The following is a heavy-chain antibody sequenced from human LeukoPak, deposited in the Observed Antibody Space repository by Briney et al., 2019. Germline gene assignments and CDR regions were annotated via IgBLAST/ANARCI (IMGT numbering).Heavy chain of an antibody. J-gene: IGHJ4*02. CDR1: GFTFSSYS. Sequence: PGRSLRLSCAASGFTFSSYSMNWVRQAPGKGLEWVSSISSGGSYIYYADSVKGRFTISRDNAKNSLYLQMNSLRAEDTAVYYCARGVMDGTTPLTKLDYWGQGTLVTVSS. V-gene: IGHV3-21*01. CDR2: ISSGGSYI. D-gene: IGHD2/OR15-2a*01. CDR3: ARGVMDGTTPLTKLDY.